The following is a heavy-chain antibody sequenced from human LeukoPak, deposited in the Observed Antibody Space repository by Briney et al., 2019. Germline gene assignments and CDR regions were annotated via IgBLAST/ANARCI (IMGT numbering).Heavy chain of an antibody. V-gene: IGHV1-18*01. CDR1: GYTFTSYA. CDR3: ARDQRTMVRGVIYYFDY. Sequence: GASVKVSCKASGYTFTSYAISWVRQAPGQGLEWMGWISAYSGNTNYAQKLQGRVAMTTDTSTSTAYMELRSLRSDDTAVYYCARDQRTMVRGVIYYFDYWGQGTLVTVSS. J-gene: IGHJ4*02. D-gene: IGHD3-10*01. CDR2: ISAYSGNT.